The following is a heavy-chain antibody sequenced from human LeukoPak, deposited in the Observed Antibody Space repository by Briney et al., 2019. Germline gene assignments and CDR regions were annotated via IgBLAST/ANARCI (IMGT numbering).Heavy chain of an antibody. D-gene: IGHD1-14*01. CDR1: GGSISSVSYY. CDR3: ARVDTGTYDAFDI. J-gene: IGHJ3*02. Sequence: PSETLSLTCTVSGGSISSVSYYWGWIRQPPGKGLEWIGSIYYSGSTSYNPSLKSRVTISVDTSKNQFSLKLSSVTAADTAVYYCARVDTGTYDAFDIWGQGTMVTVSS. V-gene: IGHV4-39*07. CDR2: IYYSGST.